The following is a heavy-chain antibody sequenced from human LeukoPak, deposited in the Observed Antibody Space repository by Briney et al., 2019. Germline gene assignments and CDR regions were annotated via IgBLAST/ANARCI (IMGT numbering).Heavy chain of an antibody. CDR1: GYSISSGYY. V-gene: IGHV4-38-2*02. J-gene: IGHJ3*02. CDR3: AREGRVVVPAAIPRI. Sequence: PETLSLTCAVSGYSISSGYYWGWIRQPPGKGLEWIGSIYHSGSTYYNPSLESRVTISVDTSKNQFSLKLSSVTAADTAVYYCAREGRVVVPAAIPRIWGQGTMVTVSS. CDR2: IYHSGST. D-gene: IGHD2-2*02.